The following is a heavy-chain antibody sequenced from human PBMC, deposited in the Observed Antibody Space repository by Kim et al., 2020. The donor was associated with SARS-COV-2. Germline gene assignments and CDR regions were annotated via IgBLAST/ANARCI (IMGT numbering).Heavy chain of an antibody. CDR1: GGSFSGYY. Sequence: SETLSLTCAVYGGSFSGYYWSWIRQPPGKGLEWIGEINHSGSTNYNPSLKSRVTISVDTSKNQFSLKLSSVTAADTAVYYCASAKAAALYVGWFDPWGQGTLVTVSS. CDR3: ASAKAAALYVGWFDP. V-gene: IGHV4-34*01. J-gene: IGHJ5*02. D-gene: IGHD2-2*01. CDR2: INHSGST.